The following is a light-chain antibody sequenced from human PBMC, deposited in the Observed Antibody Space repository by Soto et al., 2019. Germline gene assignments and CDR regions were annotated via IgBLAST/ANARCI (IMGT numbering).Light chain of an antibody. V-gene: IGKV1-39*01. J-gene: IGKJ5*01. Sequence: VQMTQSPTSLSASVGDRVNITCRASQGINNYLSWYQLKPGEAPKLLISAASTLQSGVPSRFSGSGSGTDFTLTISSLQAEDFATYYCQQSYSTPITFGQGTRLEI. CDR1: QGINNY. CDR3: QQSYSTPIT. CDR2: AAS.